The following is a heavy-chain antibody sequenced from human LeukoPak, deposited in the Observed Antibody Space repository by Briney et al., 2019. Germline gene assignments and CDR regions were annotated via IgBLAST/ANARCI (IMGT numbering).Heavy chain of an antibody. D-gene: IGHD1-26*01. J-gene: IGHJ1*01. Sequence: PGGSLRLSCAASGFTFSSYAMSWVRQAPGKGLEWVAVISYDGSNKYYADSVKGRFTISRDNSKNTLYLQMNSLRAEDTAIYYCASGNSAHWFWGQGTLVTVSS. CDR3: ASGNSAHWF. CDR1: GFTFSSYA. CDR2: ISYDGSNK. V-gene: IGHV3-30*03.